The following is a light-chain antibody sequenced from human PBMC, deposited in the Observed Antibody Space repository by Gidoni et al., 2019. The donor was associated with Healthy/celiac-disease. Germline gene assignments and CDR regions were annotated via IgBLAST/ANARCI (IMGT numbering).Light chain of an antibody. Sequence: EIVITQSPATLSVSPGERATLSCRASQSVSSNLAWYQQNPGQAPRLLIYGASPRDTGIPARFSGSGSGTEFTLTISSLQSEYFAVYYCQQYNNWPPATFGGGTKVEIK. CDR3: QQYNNWPPAT. CDR2: GAS. J-gene: IGKJ4*01. CDR1: QSVSSN. V-gene: IGKV3-15*01.